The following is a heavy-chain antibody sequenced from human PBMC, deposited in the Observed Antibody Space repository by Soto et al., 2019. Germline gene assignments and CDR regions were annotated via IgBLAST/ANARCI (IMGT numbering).Heavy chain of an antibody. J-gene: IGHJ6*02. CDR1: GFIFSTYA. CDR2: ISFDKSNSGSNE. CDR3: VRPRRSGYPSTDYYFYGVDV. D-gene: IGHD3-3*01. V-gene: IGHV3-30*04. Sequence: QVQLVESGGGVVQPGRSLRLSCAASGFIFSTYAMHWVRQAPGKGLEWVAVISFDKSNSGSNEYYTDSVKGRFTISRDNSKNTLYLQMNSLRAEDTAVYYCVRPRRSGYPSTDYYFYGVDVWGQGTTVTVSS.